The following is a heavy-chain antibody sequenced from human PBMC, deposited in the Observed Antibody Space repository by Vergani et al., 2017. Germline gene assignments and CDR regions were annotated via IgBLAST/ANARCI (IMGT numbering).Heavy chain of an antibody. J-gene: IGHJ5*02. Sequence: QVQLVQSGAEVKKPGASVKVSCKASGYTFTSYGISWVRQAPGQGLEWMGWISAYNGNTNYAQKLQGRVTMTTDTSTSTAYMELRSLRSDDTAVYYCARDCPGCSGGSCYSRDWFDPWGQGTLVTVSS. CDR2: ISAYNGNT. V-gene: IGHV1-18*01. CDR1: GYTFTSYG. CDR3: ARDCPGCSGGSCYSRDWFDP. D-gene: IGHD2-15*01.